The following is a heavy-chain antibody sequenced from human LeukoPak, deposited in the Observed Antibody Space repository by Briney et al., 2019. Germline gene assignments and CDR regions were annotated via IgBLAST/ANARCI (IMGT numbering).Heavy chain of an antibody. Sequence: ASVKVSCKASGYTFTGHYMHWVRQAPGQGLEWMGWIKPDTGVTYYAQNFQGRFTMTTDTSISTVYMELSSLRSDDTAVYYCAGDNNWGPDYWGQGTLVTVSS. V-gene: IGHV1-2*02. J-gene: IGHJ4*02. D-gene: IGHD7-27*01. CDR1: GYTFTGHY. CDR2: IKPDTGVT. CDR3: AGDNNWGPDY.